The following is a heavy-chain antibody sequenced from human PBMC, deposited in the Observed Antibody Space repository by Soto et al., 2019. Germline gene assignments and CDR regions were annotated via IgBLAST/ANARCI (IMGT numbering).Heavy chain of an antibody. CDR2: IIPIFGTA. CDR3: ARTNYPKAQQRYDLDY. J-gene: IGHJ4*02. CDR1: GGTFSSYA. V-gene: IGHV1-69*06. D-gene: IGHD6-13*01. Sequence: QVQLVQSGAEGKKPGSSVKVSCKASGGTFSSYAISWVRQAPGQGLEWMGGIIPIFGTANYAQKFQGRVTITADKSTSTAYMELSSLRSEDTAVYYCARTNYPKAQQRYDLDYWGQGTLVTVSS.